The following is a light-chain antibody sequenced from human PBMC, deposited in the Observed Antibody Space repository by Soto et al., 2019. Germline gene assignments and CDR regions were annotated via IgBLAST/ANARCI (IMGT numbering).Light chain of an antibody. CDR2: AAS. J-gene: IGKJ2*01. Sequence: DVQMTQSPSSLSASVGDRVTITCRASQSISSYLNWYQQKPGKAPKLLIYAASSLQSGVPSRFSGSGSGTDFTLTICSLQPEDFSTYYCQQGYSTPYTFGQGTKLQIK. V-gene: IGKV1-39*01. CDR1: QSISSY. CDR3: QQGYSTPYT.